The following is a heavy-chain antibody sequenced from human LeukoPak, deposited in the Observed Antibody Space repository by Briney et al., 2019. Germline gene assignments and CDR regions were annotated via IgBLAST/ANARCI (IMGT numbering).Heavy chain of an antibody. J-gene: IGHJ6*02. CDR1: GYTFTSYG. Sequence: ASVKVSCKASGYTFTSYGIILVRQAPGQGLEGMGWISAYNGNTNYAQKLQGRVTMTTDTSTSTAYMELRSLRSDDTAVYYCARVGDYGDPAPDVWGQGTTVTVSS. D-gene: IGHD4-17*01. V-gene: IGHV1-18*01. CDR2: ISAYNGNT. CDR3: ARVGDYGDPAPDV.